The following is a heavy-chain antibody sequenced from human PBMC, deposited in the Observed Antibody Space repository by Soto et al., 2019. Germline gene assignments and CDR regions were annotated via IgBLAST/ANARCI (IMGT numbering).Heavy chain of an antibody. Sequence: QVQLVESGGGVVQPGRSLRLSCAASGFTFSNYGMHWVRQAPGKGLEWVAVIWYDGSNKFYADSVKGRFTISRDNSKNTLYLQMNSLRAEDTAGYYWASEIGIYHTHFDYWGQGTLVTVSS. CDR2: IWYDGSNK. CDR3: ASEIGIYHTHFDY. CDR1: GFTFSNYG. D-gene: IGHD2-2*01. V-gene: IGHV3-33*01. J-gene: IGHJ4*02.